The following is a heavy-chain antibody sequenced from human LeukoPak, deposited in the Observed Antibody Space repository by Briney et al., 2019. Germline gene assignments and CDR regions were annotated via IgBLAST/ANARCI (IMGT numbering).Heavy chain of an antibody. Sequence: GSLRLSCAASGFTFSNYAMDWVRQAPGKGLEWVAVISYDGSNKYYADSVKGRFTISRDNSKNTLNLQMNSLRAEDTAVYYCARVSQEWFGELFPFDYWGQGTLVTVSS. CDR2: ISYDGSNK. CDR1: GFTFSNYA. V-gene: IGHV3-30-3*01. CDR3: ARVSQEWFGELFPFDY. D-gene: IGHD3-10*01. J-gene: IGHJ4*02.